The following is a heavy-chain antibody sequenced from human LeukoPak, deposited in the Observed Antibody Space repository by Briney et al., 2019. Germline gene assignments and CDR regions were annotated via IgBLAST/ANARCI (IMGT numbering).Heavy chain of an antibody. D-gene: IGHD3-10*01. CDR1: GGTFSSYA. CDR3: ARTSLYYYGSGSYLFDY. J-gene: IGHJ4*02. V-gene: IGHV1-69*13. CDR2: VIPIFGTA. Sequence: ASVKVSCKASGGTFSSYAISWVRQAPGQGLEWMGGVIPIFGTANYAQKFQGRVTITADESTSTAYMELSSLRSEDTAVYYCARTSLYYYGSGSYLFDYWGQGTLVTVSS.